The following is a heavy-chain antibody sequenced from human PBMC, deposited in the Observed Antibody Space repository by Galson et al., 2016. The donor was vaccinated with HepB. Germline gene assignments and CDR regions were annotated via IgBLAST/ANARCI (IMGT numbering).Heavy chain of an antibody. CDR2: INPGNGNT. CDR1: GYTFTSYA. Sequence: SVKVSCKASGYTFTSYAMHWVRQAPGQRLEWMGWINPGNGNTKYSQNFQGRVTITRDTSASAVYMEVSSLRSEDTAVYYCARIGGYCSSTTCQLFDYWGQGTLITVSS. J-gene: IGHJ4*02. V-gene: IGHV1-3*01. D-gene: IGHD2-2*01. CDR3: ARIGGYCSSTTCQLFDY.